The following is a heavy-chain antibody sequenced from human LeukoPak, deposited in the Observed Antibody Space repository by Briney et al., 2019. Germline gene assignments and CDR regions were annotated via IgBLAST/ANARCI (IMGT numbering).Heavy chain of an antibody. Sequence: SETLSLTCTVSGGSISSYYWSWIRQPPGKGLEWIGYIYYSGSTNYNPSLKSRVTISVDTSKNQFSLKLSSVTAADTAVYYCARGYCSSTSCYRFDYWGQGTLVTVSS. CDR3: ARGYCSSTSCYRFDY. V-gene: IGHV4-59*08. J-gene: IGHJ4*02. CDR2: IYYSGST. CDR1: GGSISSYY. D-gene: IGHD2-2*01.